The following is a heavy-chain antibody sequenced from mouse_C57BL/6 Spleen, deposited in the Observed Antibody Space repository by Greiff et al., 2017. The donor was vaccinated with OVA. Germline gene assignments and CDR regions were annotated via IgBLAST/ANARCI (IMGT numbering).Heavy chain of an antibody. CDR3: ARTVVAPNFDV. Sequence: QVQLKESGPGLVQPSQSLSITCTVSGFSLTSYGVHWVRQSPGKGLEWLGVIWSGGSTDYNAAFISRLSISKDNSKGQVFFKMKSLQADDTAIYYCARTVVAPNFDVWGTGTTVTVSS. CDR2: IWSGGST. V-gene: IGHV2-2*01. J-gene: IGHJ1*03. CDR1: GFSLTSYG. D-gene: IGHD1-1*01.